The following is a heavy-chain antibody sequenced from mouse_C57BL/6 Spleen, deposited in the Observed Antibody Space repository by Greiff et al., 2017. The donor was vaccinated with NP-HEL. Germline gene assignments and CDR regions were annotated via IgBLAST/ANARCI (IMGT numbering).Heavy chain of an antibody. CDR1: GYSFTGYY. J-gene: IGHJ2*01. Sequence: VQLKESGPELVKPGASVKISCKASGYSFTGYYMNWVKQSPEKSLEWIGEINPSTGGTTYNQKFKAKATLTVDKSSSTAYMQLKSLTSEDSAVYYCARRDYYYGSPFDYWGQGTTLTVSS. D-gene: IGHD1-1*01. CDR3: ARRDYYYGSPFDY. V-gene: IGHV1-42*01. CDR2: INPSTGGT.